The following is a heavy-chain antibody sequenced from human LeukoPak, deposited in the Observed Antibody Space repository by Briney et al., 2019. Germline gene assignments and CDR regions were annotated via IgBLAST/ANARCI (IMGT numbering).Heavy chain of an antibody. V-gene: IGHV3-9*01. CDR1: GFTFDDYA. Sequence: GGSLRLSCAASGFTFDDYAMHWVRQVPGKGLEWVSGISWNSGSLDYADSVRGRFTISRDDAKNSLYLQMNSLRAEDTALYYCAKDRQWLTFDAFDVWGQGTMVTVSS. CDR2: ISWNSGSL. D-gene: IGHD6-19*01. CDR3: AKDRQWLTFDAFDV. J-gene: IGHJ3*01.